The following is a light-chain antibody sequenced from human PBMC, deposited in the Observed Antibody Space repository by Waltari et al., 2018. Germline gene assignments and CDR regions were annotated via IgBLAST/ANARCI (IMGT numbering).Light chain of an antibody. CDR2: DTS. CDR1: QSVSTM. Sequence: EIVLTQSPGTLSLSPGERATLSCRASQSVSTMLAWYQQKPGPAPRLLIYDTSNRATGIPARFSGSGSGTDFTLTISSLEPEDFAVYYCQQRSNWPPTFGQGTKVEI. V-gene: IGKV3-11*01. CDR3: QQRSNWPPT. J-gene: IGKJ1*01.